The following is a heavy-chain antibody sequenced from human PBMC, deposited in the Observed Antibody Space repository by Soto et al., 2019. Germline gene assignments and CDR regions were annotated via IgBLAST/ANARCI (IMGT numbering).Heavy chain of an antibody. J-gene: IGHJ4*02. V-gene: IGHV1-3*05. Sequence: QVQLVQSGAEEKKPGASVKVSCKASGYTFTSYAMHCVRQAPGQRLEWMGWINAGNGNTKYSQKFQGRVTITRDTSASTAYMELSSLRSEDTAVYYCARIIVVVTAIDYWGQGTLVTVSS. CDR1: GYTFTSYA. CDR2: INAGNGNT. D-gene: IGHD2-21*02. CDR3: ARIIVVVTAIDY.